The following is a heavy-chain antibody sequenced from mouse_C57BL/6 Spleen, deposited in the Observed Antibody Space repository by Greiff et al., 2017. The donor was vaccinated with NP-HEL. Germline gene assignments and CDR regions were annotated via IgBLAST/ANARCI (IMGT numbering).Heavy chain of an antibody. Sequence: VQLQQPGAELVKPGASVKLSCKASGYTFTSYWMHWVKQRPGQGLEWIGMIHPNSGSTNYNEKFKSKATLTVDKSSSTAYMQLSSLTSEDSAVYYCAREEDYDGKGMDYWGQGTSVTVSS. D-gene: IGHD2-4*01. V-gene: IGHV1-64*01. CDR3: AREEDYDGKGMDY. CDR1: GYTFTSYW. CDR2: IHPNSGST. J-gene: IGHJ4*01.